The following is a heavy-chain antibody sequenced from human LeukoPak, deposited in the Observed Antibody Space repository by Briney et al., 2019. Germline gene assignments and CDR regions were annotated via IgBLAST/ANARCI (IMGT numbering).Heavy chain of an antibody. CDR1: GGSFSGYY. Sequence: SETLSLTCAVYGGSFSGYYWSWIRQPPGKGLEWIGEINHSGSTNYNPSLKSRVTISVDTSKNQLSLKLSSVTAADTAVYYCTRLEGDFSPAYWGQGTVVTVSS. D-gene: IGHD2/OR15-2a*01. CDR2: INHSGST. J-gene: IGHJ4*02. V-gene: IGHV4-34*01. CDR3: TRLEGDFSPAY.